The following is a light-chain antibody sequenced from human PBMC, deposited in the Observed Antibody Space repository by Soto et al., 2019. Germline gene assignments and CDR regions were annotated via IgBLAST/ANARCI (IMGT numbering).Light chain of an antibody. CDR3: QQRSDWIT. Sequence: EIVLTQYTATLSLSPGERATLSCRASQSVNNYLAWYQQKPGQAPRLLIYDASNRATGIPARFSGSGSGTDFTLTISGLEPEDFAVYYCQQRSDWITFGQGTLLEIK. CDR1: QSVNNY. J-gene: IGKJ5*01. CDR2: DAS. V-gene: IGKV3-11*01.